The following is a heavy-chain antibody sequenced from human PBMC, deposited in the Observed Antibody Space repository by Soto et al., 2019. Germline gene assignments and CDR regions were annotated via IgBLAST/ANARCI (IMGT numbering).Heavy chain of an antibody. CDR3: ARVETCSSTSCYSVFDY. CDR2: INSDGSST. J-gene: IGHJ4*02. V-gene: IGHV3-74*03. Sequence: EVPLVESGGGLVQPGGSLRLSCAASGFTFSSYWMHWVRQAPGKGLVWVSRINSDGSSTTYADSVKGRFTISRDNAKNTLYLQKNSLRAEDTAVYYCARVETCSSTSCYSVFDYWGQGTLVTVSS. CDR1: GFTFSSYW. D-gene: IGHD2-2*01.